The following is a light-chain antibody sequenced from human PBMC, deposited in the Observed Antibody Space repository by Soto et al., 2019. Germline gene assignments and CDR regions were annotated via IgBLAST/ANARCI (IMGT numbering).Light chain of an antibody. V-gene: IGKV3-20*01. CDR2: GAS. Sequence: EIVLTQSPGTLSLSPGERATLSCRASQSVSSSYLAWYQQKPGQAPRLLIYGASSRATGILDRFSGSWSGTDFTLTISIREPEDFAVYYCPLKLTFGGWTKLEIK. CDR3: PLKLT. J-gene: IGKJ4*01. CDR1: QSVSSSY.